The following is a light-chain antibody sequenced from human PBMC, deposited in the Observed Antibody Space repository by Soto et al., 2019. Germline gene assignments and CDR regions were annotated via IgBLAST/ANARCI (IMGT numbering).Light chain of an antibody. CDR1: QTINKY. CDR2: AAS. CDR3: QQSYGSPGA. V-gene: IGKV1-39*01. J-gene: IGKJ1*01. Sequence: DIHLTQSPSSLSASVGDSVTITCRSSQTINKYLNWYQHRPGKAPKLLIYAASSLQTGVPTRFSGAGSGTFFTFTFSNLQLGDVASYYFQQSYGSPGAFGRGTKVEI.